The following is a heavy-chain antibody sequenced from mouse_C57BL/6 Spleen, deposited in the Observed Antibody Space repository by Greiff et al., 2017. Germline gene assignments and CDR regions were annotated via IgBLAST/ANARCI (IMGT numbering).Heavy chain of an antibody. D-gene: IGHD6-2*01. Sequence: VKLMESGPGLVQPSQSLSITCTVSGFSLTSYGVHWVRQSPGKGLEWLGVIWSGGSKDYNAAFITRLSISKDNSKSQVFFKMNRRQADDTAIYYCGRGLLYYFDYWGQGTTLTVSS. CDR3: GRGLLYYFDY. V-gene: IGHV2-2*01. CDR2: IWSGGSK. J-gene: IGHJ2*01. CDR1: GFSLTSYG.